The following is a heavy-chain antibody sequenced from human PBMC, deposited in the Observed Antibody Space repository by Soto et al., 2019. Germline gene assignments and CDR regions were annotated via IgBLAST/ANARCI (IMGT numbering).Heavy chain of an antibody. V-gene: IGHV1-3*01. D-gene: IGHD2-2*01. Sequence: QVQLVQSGAEVKKPGASVKVSCKASGYTFTSYGIHWVRQAPGQRLEWMGWINAGNGNTEYAQKFQGRVTILRDTSATTVNMELSTLKSEDTAVYYCARAEGYGGNGDLEYWGQGTLVTVSS. J-gene: IGHJ4*02. CDR2: INAGNGNT. CDR1: GYTFTSYG. CDR3: ARAEGYGGNGDLEY.